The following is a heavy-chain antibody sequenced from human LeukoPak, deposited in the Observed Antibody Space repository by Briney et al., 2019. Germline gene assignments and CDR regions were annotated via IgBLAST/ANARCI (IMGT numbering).Heavy chain of an antibody. V-gene: IGHV3-21*04. CDR3: ARGRMVRGVIHYYYYMDV. CDR1: GFTFSSYS. J-gene: IGHJ6*03. CDR2: ISSSSSYI. D-gene: IGHD3-10*01. Sequence: GGSLRLSCAASGFTFSSYSMNWVRQAPGKGLEWVSSISSSSSYIYYADSVKGRFTISRDNAKNSLYLQINSLRAEDTALYYCARGRMVRGVIHYYYYMDVWGKGTTVTVSS.